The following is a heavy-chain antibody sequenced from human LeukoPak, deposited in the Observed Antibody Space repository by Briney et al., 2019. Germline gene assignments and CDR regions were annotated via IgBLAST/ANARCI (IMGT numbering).Heavy chain of an antibody. CDR2: FYSSGGT. D-gene: IGHD2/OR15-2a*01. J-gene: IGHJ5*02. V-gene: IGHV4-4*07. CDR3: ARDFSSKNWFDT. Sequence: KASETLSLTCTVFGGSITTYSWSWIRQPAGRGLEWIGRFYSSGGTDYNPSLKSRVTMSVDTSKNQVSLKLSSVTAADTAIYYCARDFSSKNWFDTWGQGTLVTVSS. CDR1: GGSITTYS.